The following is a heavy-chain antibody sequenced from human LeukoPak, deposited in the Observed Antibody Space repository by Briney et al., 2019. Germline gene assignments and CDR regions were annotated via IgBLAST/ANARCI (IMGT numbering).Heavy chain of an antibody. D-gene: IGHD3-10*01. V-gene: IGHV3-9*01. Sequence: GGSLRLSCAASGFTFDDYDMHWVRQAPGKGLEWVSGISWNSGSIGYADSVKGRFTISRDNAKNSLYLQMNSLRTEDTALYYCAKGRLWFGESQGSFDYWGQGTLVTVSS. J-gene: IGHJ4*02. CDR3: AKGRLWFGESQGSFDY. CDR1: GFTFDDYD. CDR2: ISWNSGSI.